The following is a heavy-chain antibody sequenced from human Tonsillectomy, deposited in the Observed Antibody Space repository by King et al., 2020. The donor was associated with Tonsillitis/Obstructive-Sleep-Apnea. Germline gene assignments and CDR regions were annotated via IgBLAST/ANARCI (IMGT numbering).Heavy chain of an antibody. J-gene: IGHJ3*02. CDR2: IYNSGST. V-gene: IGHV4-59*03. Sequence: VQLQESGPGLVKPSETLSLTCTVSGGSISSYYWGWIRQPPGKGLEWIGYIYNSGSTNYKPSLKSRVTISVDTSKNPFSLKLSSVTAADTAVYYCANMGRVPDAFDIWGQGTMVTVSS. CDR1: GGSISSYY. D-gene: IGHD3-16*01. CDR3: ANMGRVPDAFDI.